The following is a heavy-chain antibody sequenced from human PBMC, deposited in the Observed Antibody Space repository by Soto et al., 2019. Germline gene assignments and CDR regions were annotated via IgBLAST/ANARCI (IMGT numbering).Heavy chain of an antibody. CDR2: INPDNGNT. V-gene: IGHV1-3*01. CDR3: ARGIATGQLDP. CDR1: GGSFSSFA. J-gene: IGHJ5*02. Sequence: GASVKVSCKASGGSFSSFAFSWVRQAPGQRLEWMGWINPDNGNTKSSQKFQDRVIITRDTSASTAYMDLSSLRSEDTAVYYCARGIATGQLDPWGQGTLVTVSS. D-gene: IGHD2-15*01.